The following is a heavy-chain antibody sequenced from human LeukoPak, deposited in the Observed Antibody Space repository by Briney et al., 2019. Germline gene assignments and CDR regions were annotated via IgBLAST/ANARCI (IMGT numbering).Heavy chain of an antibody. J-gene: IGHJ4*02. CDR2: IYYSGIT. V-gene: IGHV4-39*01. Sequence: PSETLSLTCSVSGGSISSSDHFWGWIRQPPGKGLEWIGSIYYSGITYYNPSLKSRVTISVDMSKNQFSLKLSSVTAADTAVYYCARHSDRTAYTAKGFDYWGQGTLVTVSS. CDR3: ARHSDRTAYTAKGFDY. CDR1: GGSISSSDHF. D-gene: IGHD2-21*02.